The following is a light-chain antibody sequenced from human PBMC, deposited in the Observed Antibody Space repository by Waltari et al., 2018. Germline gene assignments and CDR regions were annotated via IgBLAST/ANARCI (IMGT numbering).Light chain of an antibody. J-gene: IGLJ2*01. CDR1: SLRRHS. Sequence: SFELTQDPPVSVALGHTVRITCQGDSLRRHSASWYQQRPGQAPKLVLYGQNNRPSGIPDRFSGSNAGNTASLIITGAQAEDEADYYCHSRDTSSTRFFGGGTRLTV. CDR3: HSRDTSSTRF. V-gene: IGLV3-19*01. CDR2: GQN.